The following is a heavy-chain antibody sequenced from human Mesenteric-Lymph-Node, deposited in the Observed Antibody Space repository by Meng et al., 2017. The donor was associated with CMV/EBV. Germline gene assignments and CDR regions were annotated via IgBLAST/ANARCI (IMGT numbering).Heavy chain of an antibody. J-gene: IGHJ4*02. V-gene: IGHV3-23*01. CDR2: IATGGSPT. CDR3: ARKSGSDFCYDY. D-gene: IGHD3/OR15-3a*01. Sequence: GESLKISCGASGFTFSSYSMYWVRQAPGQGLEWVSSIATGGSPTFYTDSAKGRFTISRDNSRNTLYLQMTSLRAEDTAIYYCARKSGSDFCYDYWGQGTLVTVSS. CDR1: GFTFSSYS.